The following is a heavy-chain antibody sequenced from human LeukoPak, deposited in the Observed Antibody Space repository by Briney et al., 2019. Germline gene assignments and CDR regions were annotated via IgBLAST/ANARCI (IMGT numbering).Heavy chain of an antibody. D-gene: IGHD4-17*01. Sequence: GGSLTLSCAASGFTFSSYWMSWVRQAPGKGLEWVANIKQNGSEKYYVDSVKGRFTISRDNAKNSLYLQMNSLRAEDTAVYYCARAPYGDYADYWGQGTLVTVSS. CDR1: GFTFSSYW. V-gene: IGHV3-7*01. CDR3: ARAPYGDYADY. CDR2: IKQNGSEK. J-gene: IGHJ4*02.